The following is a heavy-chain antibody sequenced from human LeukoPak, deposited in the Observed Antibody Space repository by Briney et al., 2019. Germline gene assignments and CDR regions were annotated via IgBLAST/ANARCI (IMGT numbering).Heavy chain of an antibody. D-gene: IGHD3-10*01. V-gene: IGHV3-53*01. CDR1: GFTVSSNY. CDR2: IYSGGST. Sequence: AGGSLRLSCAASGFTVSSNYMSWVRQAPGKGLEWVSVIYSGGSTYYADSVKGRFTISRDNSKNTLYLQMNSLRAEDTAVYYCARGNYYGSGAPGAFDIWGQGTMVTVSS. CDR3: ARGNYYGSGAPGAFDI. J-gene: IGHJ3*02.